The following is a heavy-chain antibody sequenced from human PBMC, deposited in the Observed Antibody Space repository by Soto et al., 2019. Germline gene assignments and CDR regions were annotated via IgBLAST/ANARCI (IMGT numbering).Heavy chain of an antibody. Sequence: EVQLLESGGGLVQPGGSLRLSCAASGFTFSSYAMSWVRQAPGKGLEWVSIIGVGGGDRYYPESVKGRFTISRDNSRDTLDFEMNSLRDEDTAVYYCSRVRFGELVWGQGTLVTVSS. J-gene: IGHJ4*02. CDR3: SRVRFGELV. V-gene: IGHV3-23*01. D-gene: IGHD3-10*01. CDR1: GFTFSSYA. CDR2: IGVGGGDR.